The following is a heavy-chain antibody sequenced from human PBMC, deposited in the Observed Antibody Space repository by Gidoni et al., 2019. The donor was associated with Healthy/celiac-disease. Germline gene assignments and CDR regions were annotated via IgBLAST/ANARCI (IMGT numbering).Heavy chain of an antibody. Sequence: EVQLVESGGGLVKPGGSLRLSCAASGFTFSSYSMNWVRQAPGKGLEWVSSISSSSSYIYYADSVKGRFTISRDNAKNSLYLQMNSLRAEDTAVYYCARYTDYYDSSGLKDYWGQGTLVTVSS. CDR2: ISSSSSYI. V-gene: IGHV3-21*01. D-gene: IGHD3-22*01. CDR3: ARYTDYYDSSGLKDY. CDR1: GFTFSSYS. J-gene: IGHJ4*02.